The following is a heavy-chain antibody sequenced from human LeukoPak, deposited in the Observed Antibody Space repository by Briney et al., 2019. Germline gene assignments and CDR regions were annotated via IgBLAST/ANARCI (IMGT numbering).Heavy chain of an antibody. V-gene: IGHV5-51*01. J-gene: IGHJ3*02. CDR1: GYSFTSYW. Sequence: GESLKISCKGSGYSFTSYWIGWVRQMPGKGLKWMGIIYPGDSDTRYSPSFQGQVTISADKSISTAYLQWSSLKASDTAMYYCASRSRYGGNPYSTGPDAFDIWGQGTMVTVSS. CDR2: IYPGDSDT. D-gene: IGHD4-23*01. CDR3: ASRSRYGGNPYSTGPDAFDI.